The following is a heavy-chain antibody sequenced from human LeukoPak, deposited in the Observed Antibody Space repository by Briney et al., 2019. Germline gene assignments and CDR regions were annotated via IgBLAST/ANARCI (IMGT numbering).Heavy chain of an antibody. Sequence: ASVKVSCKASGYTFTSYDINWVRQATGQGLEWMGWMNPNSGNTGYAQKFQGRVTMTRNTSISTAYMELSSLRSEDTAVYYCARPMTEIYYYYGMDVWGQGTTVTVSS. V-gene: IGHV1-8*01. J-gene: IGHJ6*02. CDR2: MNPNSGNT. CDR1: GYTFTSYD. CDR3: ARPMTEIYYYYGMDV.